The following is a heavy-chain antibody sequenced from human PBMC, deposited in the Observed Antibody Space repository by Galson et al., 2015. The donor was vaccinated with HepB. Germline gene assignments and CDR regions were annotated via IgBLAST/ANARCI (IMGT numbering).Heavy chain of an antibody. CDR3: ATDRRGYYYDSSGYTY. Sequence: SVKVSCKVSGYTLTELSMHWVRQAPGKGLEWMGGFDPEDGETIYAQKFQGRATMTEDTSTDTAYMELSSLRSEDTAVYYCATDRRGYYYDSSGYTYWGQGTLVTVSS. CDR2: FDPEDGET. D-gene: IGHD3-22*01. V-gene: IGHV1-24*01. CDR1: GYTLTELS. J-gene: IGHJ4*02.